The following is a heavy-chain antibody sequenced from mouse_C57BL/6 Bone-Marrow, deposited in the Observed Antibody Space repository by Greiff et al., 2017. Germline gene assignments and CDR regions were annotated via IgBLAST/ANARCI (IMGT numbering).Heavy chain of an antibody. CDR3: SRSSTFFYYFAY. Sequence: QVQLQQSGAELVKPGASVKMSCKASGYTFTTYPIEWMKQNPGKSLEWIGNFHPYNDDTKYNEKFKGKAHLTVEKSSNTVYLELSRLTSDDSAVYYCSRSSTFFYYFAYWGQGTTLTVSS. J-gene: IGHJ2*01. D-gene: IGHD5-1*01. V-gene: IGHV1-47*01. CDR1: GYTFTTYP. CDR2: FHPYNDDT.